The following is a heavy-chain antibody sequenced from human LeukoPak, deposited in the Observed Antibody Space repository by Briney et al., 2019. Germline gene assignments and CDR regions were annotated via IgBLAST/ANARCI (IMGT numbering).Heavy chain of an antibody. V-gene: IGHV1-8*03. CDR3: ARGLLAAAGTGYYYYYMDV. D-gene: IGHD6-13*01. Sequence: ASVKVSCKASGYTFTSYAMNWVRQATGQGLEWMGWMNPNSGNTGYAQKFQGRVTITRNTSISTAYMELSSLRSEDTAVYYCARGLLAAAGTGYYYYYMDVWGKGTTVTVSS. J-gene: IGHJ6*03. CDR2: MNPNSGNT. CDR1: GYTFTSYA.